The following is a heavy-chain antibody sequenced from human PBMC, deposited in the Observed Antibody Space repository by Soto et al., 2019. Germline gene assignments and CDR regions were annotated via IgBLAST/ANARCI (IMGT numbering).Heavy chain of an antibody. CDR3: ARGYYASSGYSLWFDP. J-gene: IGHJ5*02. CDR1: GGSISSGDYY. CDR2: IYYSGST. V-gene: IGHV4-30-4*01. Sequence: SETLSLTCTVSGGSISSGDYYWSWIRQPPGKGLEWIGYIYYSGSTYYNPSLKSRVTISVDTSKNQFSLKLSSVTAADTAVYYCARGYYASSGYSLWFDPWGQGTLVTVSS. D-gene: IGHD3-22*01.